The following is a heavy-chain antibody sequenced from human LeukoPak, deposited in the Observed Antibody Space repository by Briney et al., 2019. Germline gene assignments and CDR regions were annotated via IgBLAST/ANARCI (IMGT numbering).Heavy chain of an antibody. J-gene: IGHJ4*02. D-gene: IGHD1-26*01. CDR1: GGSISSGGYY. CDR2: IYHSGST. V-gene: IGHV4-30-2*01. CDR3: ARDSPKRYSGSYFDY. Sequence: SETLSLTCTVSGGSISSGGYYWSWLRQPPGKGLEGIGYIYHSGSTYYNSSLKSRVAISVDRSKNQFSLTLSSVTAADTAIYYCARDSPKRYSGSYFDYWGQGTLVTVSS.